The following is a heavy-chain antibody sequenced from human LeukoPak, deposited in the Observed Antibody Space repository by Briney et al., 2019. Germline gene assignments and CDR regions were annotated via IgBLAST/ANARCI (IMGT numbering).Heavy chain of an antibody. CDR2: ISTGGNT. V-gene: IGHV3-23*01. D-gene: IGHD2-15*01. Sequence: GGSLRLSCAASGFTFSSYALSWVRQAPGQGLEWVSAISTGGNTYYADSVKGRFTISRDNSKNTLYLQMSSLKAEDTAVYYCAKDAVGVAAAAYWGQGALVTVSS. CDR1: GFTFSSYA. CDR3: AKDAVGVAAAAY. J-gene: IGHJ4*02.